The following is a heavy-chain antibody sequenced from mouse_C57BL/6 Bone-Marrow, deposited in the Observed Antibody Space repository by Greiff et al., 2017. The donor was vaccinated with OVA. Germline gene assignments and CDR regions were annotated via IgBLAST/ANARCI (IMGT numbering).Heavy chain of an antibody. CDR1: GFSLTSYG. J-gene: IGHJ4*01. D-gene: IGHD2-5*01. Sequence: VKVVESGPGLVQPSQSLSITCTVSGFSLTSYGVHWVRQSPGKGLEWLGVIWSGGSTDYNAAFISRLSISKDNSKSQVFFKMNSLQADDTAIYYCARNYSKEDYAMDYWGQGTSVTVSS. V-gene: IGHV2-2*01. CDR2: IWSGGST. CDR3: ARNYSKEDYAMDY.